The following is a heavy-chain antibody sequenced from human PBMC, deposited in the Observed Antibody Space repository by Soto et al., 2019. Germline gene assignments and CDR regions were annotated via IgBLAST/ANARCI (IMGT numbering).Heavy chain of an antibody. CDR3: ASGKRGSYAPCDY. Sequence: EVQLVESGGGLVQPGGSLRLSCAASGFTFSDHYMDWVRQAPGKGLEWVGRIRKKANSYTTEYAASVKGRFTILRDDSKNSLYLQMNSLKTEDTAVYYCASGKRGSYAPCDYWGQGTLVTVSS. V-gene: IGHV3-72*01. J-gene: IGHJ4*02. D-gene: IGHD1-26*01. CDR2: IRKKANSYTT. CDR1: GFTFSDHY.